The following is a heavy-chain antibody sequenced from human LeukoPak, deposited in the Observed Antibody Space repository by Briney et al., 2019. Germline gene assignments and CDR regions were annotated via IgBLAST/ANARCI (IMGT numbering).Heavy chain of an antibody. Sequence: GGSLRLSCAASGFTLSSYAMSWVRQAPGKGLEWVSSISSSSSYIYYADSVKGRFTISRDNAKNSLYLQMNSLRAEDTAVYYCARETQGPDDAFDIWGQGTMVTVSS. J-gene: IGHJ3*02. CDR2: ISSSSSYI. V-gene: IGHV3-21*01. D-gene: IGHD4-23*01. CDR3: ARETQGPDDAFDI. CDR1: GFTLSSYA.